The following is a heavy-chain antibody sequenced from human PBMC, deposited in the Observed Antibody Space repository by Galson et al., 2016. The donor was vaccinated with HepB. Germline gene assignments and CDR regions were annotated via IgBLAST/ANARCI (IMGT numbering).Heavy chain of an antibody. CDR2: LNWTSGNI. V-gene: IGHV3-9*01. CDR3: AKDMHSNYGGNSEVGYYYGMDV. J-gene: IGHJ6*02. D-gene: IGHD4-23*01. Sequence: SLRLSCAASGLSFDGYAMHWVRQRPGKGLEWVASLNWTSGNIAYGDSVKGRFTISRDNAKNSLFLQMNSLRGEDTALYYCAKDMHSNYGGNSEVGYYYGMDVWGQGTTVTVSS. CDR1: GLSFDGYA.